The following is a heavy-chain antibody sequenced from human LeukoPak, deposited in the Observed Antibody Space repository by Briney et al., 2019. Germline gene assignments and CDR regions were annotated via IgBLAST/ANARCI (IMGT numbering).Heavy chain of an antibody. CDR1: GGTFSSYA. J-gene: IGHJ6*02. CDR2: IITIFGTA. V-gene: IGHV1-69*13. CDR3: ASLAARLEVVDGMDV. Sequence: ASVKVSCKASGGTFSSYAISWVRQAPGQGLEWMGGIITIFGTANYAQKFQGRVTITADESTSTAYMELSSLRSEDTAVYYCASLAARLEVVDGMDVWGQGTTVTVSS. D-gene: IGHD6-6*01.